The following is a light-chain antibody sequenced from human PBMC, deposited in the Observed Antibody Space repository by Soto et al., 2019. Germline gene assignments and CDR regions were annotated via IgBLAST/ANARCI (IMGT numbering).Light chain of an antibody. CDR3: QQYDSYRT. CDR1: QNVSTW. CDR2: DVS. V-gene: IGKV1-5*01. J-gene: IGKJ1*01. Sequence: DIQMTQSPSTLSASVGDRVTITCRASQNVSTWLAWYQHKPRKAPKLLLFDVSNLESGVPSRFSGSGSGTEVPLAISSLQSDDFATYYCQQYDSYRTFGQGTKVETK.